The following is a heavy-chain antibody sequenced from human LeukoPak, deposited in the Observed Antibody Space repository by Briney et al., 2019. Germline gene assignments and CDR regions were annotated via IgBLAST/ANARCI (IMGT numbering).Heavy chain of an antibody. D-gene: IGHD6-13*01. CDR3: ARSGQGAAAGPDAFDI. CDR2: ISSSSSTI. J-gene: IGHJ3*02. Sequence: GGSLRLSCAASGFTFSSYSMNWVRQAPGKGLEWVSYISSSSSTIYYADSVKGRFTISRENAKNSLYLQMNSLRAGDTAVYYCARSGQGAAAGPDAFDIWGQGTMVTVSS. CDR1: GFTFSSYS. V-gene: IGHV3-48*01.